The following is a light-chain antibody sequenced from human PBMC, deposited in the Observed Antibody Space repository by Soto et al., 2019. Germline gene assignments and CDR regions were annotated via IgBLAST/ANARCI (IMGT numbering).Light chain of an antibody. CDR2: GAS. CDR3: QQYNNWWT. CDR1: QCVIDNY. Sequence: EIVLTQSPGTLSLSPGERATLSCRASQCVIDNYLAWYQQKPGQAPRLLIYGASSRATGIPDRFSGSGSGTDFTLTISRLEPEDFAVYYCQQYNNWWTFGQGTKVDIK. J-gene: IGKJ1*01. V-gene: IGKV3-20*01.